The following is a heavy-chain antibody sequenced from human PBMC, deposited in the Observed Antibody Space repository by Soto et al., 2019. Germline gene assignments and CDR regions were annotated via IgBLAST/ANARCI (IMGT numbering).Heavy chain of an antibody. CDR2: IYYSGGT. D-gene: IGHD3-22*01. V-gene: IGHV4-31*03. J-gene: IGHJ4*02. CDR1: GGSISSGGYY. Sequence: PSETLSLTCTVSGGSISSGGYYWSWIRQHPGKGLEWIGYIYYSGGTYYNPSLKSRVTISVDTSKNQFSLKLSSVTAADTAVYYCAREWLSHYFDYWGQGTLVTVSS. CDR3: AREWLSHYFDY.